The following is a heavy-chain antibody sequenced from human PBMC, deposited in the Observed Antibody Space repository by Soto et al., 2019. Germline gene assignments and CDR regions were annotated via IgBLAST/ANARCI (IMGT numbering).Heavy chain of an antibody. Sequence: ETLSLTCTVSGGSISSSSYYWGWIRQPPGKGLEWIGSIYYSGSTYYNPSFQGQVTISADRSISTAYLQWKSLKASDTAIYYCARSPTSISNPYYSDYWGQGTLVTVSS. CDR1: GGSISSSSYY. D-gene: IGHD3-16*01. V-gene: IGHV4-39*07. CDR3: ARSPTSISNPYYSDY. CDR2: IYYSGST. J-gene: IGHJ4*02.